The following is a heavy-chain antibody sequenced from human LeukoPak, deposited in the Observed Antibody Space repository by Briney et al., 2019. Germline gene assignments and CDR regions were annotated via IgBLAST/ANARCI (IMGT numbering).Heavy chain of an antibody. Sequence: SVKVSCKASGGTFSSYAISWVRQAPGQGLEWMGGIIPIFGTANYAQKLQGRVTMTTDTSTSTAYMELRSLRSDDTAVYYCARDLSYYDSRRGYFDYWGQGTLVTVSS. J-gene: IGHJ4*02. CDR2: IIPIFGTA. V-gene: IGHV1-69*05. D-gene: IGHD3-22*01. CDR1: GGTFSSYA. CDR3: ARDLSYYDSRRGYFDY.